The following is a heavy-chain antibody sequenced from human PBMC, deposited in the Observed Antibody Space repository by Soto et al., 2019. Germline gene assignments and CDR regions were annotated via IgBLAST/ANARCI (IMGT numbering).Heavy chain of an antibody. Sequence: PSETLSLTCTVSGGSVSSSSYSWGWIRQSPGKGLEWIGTIYSSENTYYNPSLLSRVTISVDKSKNQFSLKLSSVTAADTAVYYCARINNSAWQPIEYWGQGTLVTVSS. J-gene: IGHJ4*02. D-gene: IGHD6-19*01. CDR1: GGSVSSSSYS. CDR2: IYSSENT. V-gene: IGHV4-39*07. CDR3: ARINNSAWQPIEY.